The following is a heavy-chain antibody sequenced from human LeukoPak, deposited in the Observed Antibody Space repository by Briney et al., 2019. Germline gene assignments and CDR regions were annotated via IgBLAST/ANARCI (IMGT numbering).Heavy chain of an antibody. CDR2: IWYDGSNK. CDR3: AKDVEQWLVRRFDY. V-gene: IGHV3-33*06. Sequence: PGGSLRLSCAASGFTFSSYGMHWVRQAPGKGLEWVAVIWYDGSNKYYADSVKGRFTISRDNSKNTLYLQMNSLRAEDTAVYYCAKDVEQWLVRRFDYWGQGTLVTVSS. D-gene: IGHD6-19*01. J-gene: IGHJ4*02. CDR1: GFTFSSYG.